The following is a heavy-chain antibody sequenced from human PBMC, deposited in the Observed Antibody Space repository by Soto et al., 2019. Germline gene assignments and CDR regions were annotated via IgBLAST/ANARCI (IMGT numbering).Heavy chain of an antibody. CDR1: GFTFENYW. Sequence: GGSLILSCAASGFTFENYWMTWVRQTPGKGLEWVANIKQDGSEKYYVDSVKGRFTISRDNAKTSLYLQMNSLRAEDTAVYYCARDRRGSYDASYYYYGMDVWGQGTTVTVSS. D-gene: IGHD5-12*01. CDR3: ARDRRGSYDASYYYYGMDV. CDR2: IKQDGSEK. V-gene: IGHV3-7*05. J-gene: IGHJ6*02.